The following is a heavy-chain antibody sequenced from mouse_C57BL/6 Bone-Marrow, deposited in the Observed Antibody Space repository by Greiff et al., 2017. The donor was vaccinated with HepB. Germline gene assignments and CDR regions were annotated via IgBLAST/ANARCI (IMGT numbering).Heavy chain of an antibody. Sequence: EVQGVESGGGLVKPGGSLKLSCAASGFTFSSYAMSWVRQTPEKRLEWVATISDGGSYTYYPDNVKGRFTISRDNAKNILYLQMSHLKSEDTAMYYCARDGRGVYYYAMDYWGQGTSVTVSS. V-gene: IGHV5-4*01. CDR3: ARDGRGVYYYAMDY. CDR1: GFTFSSYA. J-gene: IGHJ4*01. D-gene: IGHD1-1*01. CDR2: ISDGGSYT.